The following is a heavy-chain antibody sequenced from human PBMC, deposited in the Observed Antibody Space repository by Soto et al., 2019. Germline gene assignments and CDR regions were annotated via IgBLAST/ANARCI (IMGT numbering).Heavy chain of an antibody. J-gene: IGHJ5*02. CDR1: GGSISSSSYY. CDR3: ARGYSSGWNFDP. D-gene: IGHD6-19*01. Sequence: PSETLSLTCTVSGGSISSSSYYWGWIRQPPGKGLEGIGSIYDSGSTYYNPSLKSRVTISVDTSKNPFSLKLSSVTAADTAVYYCARGYSSGWNFDPWGQGTLVTVSS. V-gene: IGHV4-39*01. CDR2: IYDSGST.